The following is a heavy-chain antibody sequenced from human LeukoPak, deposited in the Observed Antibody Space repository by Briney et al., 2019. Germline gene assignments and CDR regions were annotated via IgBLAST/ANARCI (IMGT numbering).Heavy chain of an antibody. Sequence: PGGSLRLSCAASGFNFNNAWMNWVRQAPGKGLEWVGRIKSKTDGGATDYAAPVKGRFTISGDDSKNVLHLQMNSLQTDDTAIYYCTRGYWFDPWGQGTLVTVSS. CDR1: GFNFNNAW. J-gene: IGHJ5*02. CDR2: IKSKTDGGAT. CDR3: TRGYWFDP. D-gene: IGHD3-22*01. V-gene: IGHV3-15*01.